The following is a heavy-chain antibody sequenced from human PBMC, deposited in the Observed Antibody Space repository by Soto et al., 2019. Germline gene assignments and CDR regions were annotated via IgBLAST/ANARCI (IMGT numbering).Heavy chain of an antibody. D-gene: IGHD3-9*01. CDR1: GFTFSSYA. J-gene: IGHJ6*02. Sequence: EVQLLESGGGLVQPGGSLRLSCAASGFTFSSYAMSWVRQAPGKGLEWVSAISGSGGSTYSADSVRGRFTISRDNSKNTLYLQMNSLRAEDTAVYYCAKAYYDILTGYYLNYYYGMDVWGQGTTVTVSS. CDR3: AKAYYDILTGYYLNYYYGMDV. CDR2: ISGSGGST. V-gene: IGHV3-23*01.